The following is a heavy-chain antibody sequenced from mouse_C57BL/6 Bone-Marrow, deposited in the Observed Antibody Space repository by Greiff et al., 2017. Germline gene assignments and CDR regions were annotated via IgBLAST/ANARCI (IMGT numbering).Heavy chain of an antibody. CDR1: GFNIKDDY. CDR3: TTSGSGY. D-gene: IGHD1-1*01. CDR2: IDPENGDT. V-gene: IGHV14-4*01. Sequence: EVQLKESGAELVRPGASVKLSCTASGFNIKDDYMHWVKQRPEQGLEWIGWIDPENGDTEYASKFQGKATITADTSSNTAYLQLSSLTSEDTAVYYCTTSGSGYWGQGTTLTVSS. J-gene: IGHJ2*01.